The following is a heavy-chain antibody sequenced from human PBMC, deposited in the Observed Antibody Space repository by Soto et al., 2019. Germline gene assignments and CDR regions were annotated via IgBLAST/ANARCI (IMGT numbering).Heavy chain of an antibody. CDR1: GYTFTSYY. D-gene: IGHD3-3*01. CDR3: ARDGSITIFGVANWYFDL. CDR2: INPSGGST. V-gene: IGHV1-46*01. Sequence: QVQLVQSGAEVKKPGASVKVSCKASGYTFTSYYMHWVRQAPGQGLEWMGIINPSGGSTSYAQKFQGRLTMTRDTSTSTVYMELSSLRSEDTAGYYCARDGSITIFGVANWYFDLWGRGTLVTVSS. J-gene: IGHJ2*01.